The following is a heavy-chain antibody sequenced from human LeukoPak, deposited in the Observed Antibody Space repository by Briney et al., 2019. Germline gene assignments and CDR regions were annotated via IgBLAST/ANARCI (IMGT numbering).Heavy chain of an antibody. V-gene: IGHV4-30-4*08. Sequence: SETLSLTCTVSGDSISSGVYYYSWIRQPPGKGLEWIGYIDYSGSTYYNPSLKSRVTMSVDTSKNQFSLKLSSVTAADTAVYYCAREEWFDPWGQGTLVTVSS. CDR3: AREEWFDP. CDR2: IDYSGST. J-gene: IGHJ5*02. CDR1: GDSISSGVYY.